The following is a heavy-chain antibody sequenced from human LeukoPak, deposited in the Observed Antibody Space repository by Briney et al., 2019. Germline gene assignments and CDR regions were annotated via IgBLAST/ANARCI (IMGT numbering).Heavy chain of an antibody. J-gene: IGHJ4*02. Sequence: GGSLRLSCAASGFTFSSYAMSWVRQAPGKGLEWVSAISGSGGSTYYADPVKGRFTISRDNSKNTLYLQMNSLRAEDTAVYYCAKEVLWFGELFGYFDYWGQGTLVTVSS. CDR3: AKEVLWFGELFGYFDY. CDR1: GFTFSSYA. V-gene: IGHV3-23*01. CDR2: ISGSGGST. D-gene: IGHD3-10*01.